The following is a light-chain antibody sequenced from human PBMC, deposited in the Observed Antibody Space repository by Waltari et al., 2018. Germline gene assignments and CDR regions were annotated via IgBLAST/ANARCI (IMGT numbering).Light chain of an antibody. CDR3: QQYYSSSWT. CDR1: QSVLYSSNNRNY. Sequence: DIVMTQSPDSLAVSLGERATINCKSSQSVLYSSNNRNYLAWYQQKPGQPPKLVLYWASTRESGVPDRFSGSGSGTDFTLTISSLQAEDVAVYDCQQYYSSSWTFGQGTKVELK. J-gene: IGKJ1*01. V-gene: IGKV4-1*01. CDR2: WAS.